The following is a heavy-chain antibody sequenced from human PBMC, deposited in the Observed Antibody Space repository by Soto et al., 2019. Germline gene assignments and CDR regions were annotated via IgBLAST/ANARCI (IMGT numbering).Heavy chain of an antibody. CDR3: ASINGLVAAMVTRDRSFDY. CDR1: GFTFSSYS. Sequence: PGGSLRLSCAASGFTFSSYSMNWVRQAPGKGLEWVSSISSSSSYIYYADSVKGRFTISRDNAKNSLYLQMNSLRAEDTAVYYCASINGLVAAMVTRDRSFDYWGQGTLVTVSS. V-gene: IGHV3-21*01. CDR2: ISSSSSYI. D-gene: IGHD5-18*01. J-gene: IGHJ4*02.